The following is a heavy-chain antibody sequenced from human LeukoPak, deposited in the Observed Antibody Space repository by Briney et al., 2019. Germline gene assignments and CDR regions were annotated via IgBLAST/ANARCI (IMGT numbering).Heavy chain of an antibody. J-gene: IGHJ2*01. CDR3: ARLKLGAYFDL. V-gene: IGHV4-59*08. CDR1: GGSTSSDY. Sequence: SETLSLTCTVSGGSTSSDYWSWIRQSPGKGLEWVGYVYNSGDTGKNPSLKSRVTILLDTSKNQCALKLTSVSAADTAVYYCARLKLGAYFDLWGRGTLVTVSS. D-gene: IGHD3-16*01. CDR2: VYNSGDT.